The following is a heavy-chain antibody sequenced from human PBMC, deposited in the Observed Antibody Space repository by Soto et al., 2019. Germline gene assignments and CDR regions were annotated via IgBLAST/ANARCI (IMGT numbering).Heavy chain of an antibody. Sequence: PGGSLRLSCAASGFTFSSYAMSWVRQAPGKGLEWVSAISGSGGSTYYADSVKGRFTISRDNSKNTLYLQMNSLRAEDTAVYYCVKAFGYYDIFPSYIWFGQWGQGTLVTVLL. J-gene: IGHJ4*02. V-gene: IGHV3-23*01. CDR2: ISGSGGST. D-gene: IGHD3-9*01. CDR1: GFTFSSYA. CDR3: VKAFGYYDIFPSYIWFGQ.